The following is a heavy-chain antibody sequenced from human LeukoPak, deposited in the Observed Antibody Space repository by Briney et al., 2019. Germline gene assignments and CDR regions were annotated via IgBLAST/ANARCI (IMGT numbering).Heavy chain of an antibody. Sequence: GGSLRLSCAASGFTFSSYWMSWVRQAPGKGLEWVANIKQDGSEKYYVDSVKGRFTISRDNAKNSLYLQMNSLRAEDTAVYYCAREARVVPAAPAYYMDVWGKGTTVTVSS. V-gene: IGHV3-7*01. CDR1: GFTFSSYW. CDR2: IKQDGSEK. CDR3: AREARVVPAAPAYYMDV. J-gene: IGHJ6*03. D-gene: IGHD2-2*01.